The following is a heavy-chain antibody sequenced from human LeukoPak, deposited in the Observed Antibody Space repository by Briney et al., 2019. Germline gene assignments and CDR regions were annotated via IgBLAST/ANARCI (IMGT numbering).Heavy chain of an antibody. Sequence: GGSLRLSCAASGFSFSSYGMNWVRPAPGKGLEWVSSISGSGTIINYGDSVKGRFSSSRDNFNSVLYLQIYSLRVEDAAVYYCARGHGDWPGNYFDHWGLGTLVSVSS. CDR3: ARGHGDWPGNYFDH. CDR2: ISGSGTII. D-gene: IGHD4-17*01. J-gene: IGHJ4*02. V-gene: IGHV3-23*01. CDR1: GFSFSSYG.